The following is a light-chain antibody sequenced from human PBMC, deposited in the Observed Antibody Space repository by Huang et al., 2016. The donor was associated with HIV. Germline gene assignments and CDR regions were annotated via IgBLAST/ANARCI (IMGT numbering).Light chain of an antibody. Sequence: DIVMTQSPLSLSVTPGEPASISCRSSQRLLQSNGYVYLDWYVQKPGQSPQLLIYLGSSRASGVPDRFSGSASGTDFSLRISRVEAEDVGVYYCMQALQTPWTFGQGTKVEIK. CDR3: MQALQTPWT. J-gene: IGKJ1*01. CDR1: QRLLQSNGYVY. V-gene: IGKV2-28*01. CDR2: LGS.